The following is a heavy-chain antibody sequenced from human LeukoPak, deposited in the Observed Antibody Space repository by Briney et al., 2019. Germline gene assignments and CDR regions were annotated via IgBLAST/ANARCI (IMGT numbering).Heavy chain of an antibody. V-gene: IGHV4-39*01. Sequence: SSETLSLTCTVSGGSVSSSIYYWGWIRQPPGKGLEWIGSIYYSGSTSYNPSLKSRVTISVDTSKNQFSLKLTSVTAADTAVYHCASRNDILTGYVFDFWGQGTLVTVSS. CDR2: IYYSGST. J-gene: IGHJ4*02. CDR1: GGSVSSSIYY. CDR3: ASRNDILTGYVFDF. D-gene: IGHD3-9*01.